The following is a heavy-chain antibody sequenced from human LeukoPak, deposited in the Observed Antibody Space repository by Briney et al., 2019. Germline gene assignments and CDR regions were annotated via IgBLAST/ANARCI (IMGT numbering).Heavy chain of an antibody. Sequence: ASVKVSCKASGGTFSSYAISWVRQAPGQGLEWMGGIIPIFGTANYAQKFQGRATITADESTSTAYMELSSLRSEDTAVYYCAREVASGYYSLFDYWGQGTLVTVSS. CDR1: GGTFSSYA. CDR2: IIPIFGTA. V-gene: IGHV1-69*13. CDR3: AREVASGYYSLFDY. J-gene: IGHJ4*02. D-gene: IGHD3-22*01.